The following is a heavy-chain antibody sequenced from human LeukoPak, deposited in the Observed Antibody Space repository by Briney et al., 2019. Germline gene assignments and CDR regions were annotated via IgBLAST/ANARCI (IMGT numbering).Heavy chain of an antibody. J-gene: IGHJ4*02. CDR1: GFTFSSYS. D-gene: IGHD2-2*02. V-gene: IGHV3-21*01. Sequence: SGGSLRLSCAASGFTFSSYSMTWVRQAPGKGLEWVSSISSSSSYIYYADSVKGRFTISRDNAKNSLYLQMNSLRAEDTAVYYCARVMCSSTSCYMGGFDYWGQGTLVTVSS. CDR3: ARVMCSSTSCYMGGFDY. CDR2: ISSSSSYI.